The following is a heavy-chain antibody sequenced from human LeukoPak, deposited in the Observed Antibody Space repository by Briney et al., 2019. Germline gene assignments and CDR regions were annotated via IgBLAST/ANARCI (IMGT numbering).Heavy chain of an antibody. CDR3: ARGWYGAPRSTFDI. CDR2: INQDGSDK. CDR1: RFIFSSYW. D-gene: IGHD2-15*01. J-gene: IGHJ3*02. V-gene: IGHV3-7*01. Sequence: GGSLRLSCATSRFIFSSYWMTWVRRTPGKGLEWVASINQDGSDKYYVDSVKGRFTISRDNAKKSLYLEMSSLRAEDTAVYYCARGWYGAPRSTFDIWGQGTMVTVSS.